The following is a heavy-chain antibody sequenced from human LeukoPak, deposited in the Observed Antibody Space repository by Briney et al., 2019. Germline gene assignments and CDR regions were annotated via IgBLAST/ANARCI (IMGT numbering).Heavy chain of an antibody. J-gene: IGHJ5*02. CDR1: GFTFSSYA. CDR2: ISGSGGST. D-gene: IGHD3-10*01. Sequence: GGSLRLSCAASGFTFSSYAMSWVRQAPGKGLEWVSAISGSGGSTYYADSVKGRFTISRDNSKNTLYLQMNSLRAEDTAVYYCARRRYYYGSGPSGWFDPWGQGTLVTVSS. V-gene: IGHV3-23*01. CDR3: ARRRYYYGSGPSGWFDP.